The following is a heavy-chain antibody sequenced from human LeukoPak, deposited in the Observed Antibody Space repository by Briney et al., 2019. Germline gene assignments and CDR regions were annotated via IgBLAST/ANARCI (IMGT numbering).Heavy chain of an antibody. J-gene: IGHJ3*02. D-gene: IGHD3-3*01. CDR2: IYTSGST. CDR3: ARNNLFWSGYYTSYGAFDI. Sequence: SETLSLTCTVSGGSISSYYWSWIRQPAGKGLEWIGRIYTSGSTNYNPSLKSRVTISVDTSKNQFSLKLSSVTAADTAVYYCARNNLFWSGYYTSYGAFDIWGQGTMVTVSS. CDR1: GGSISSYY. V-gene: IGHV4-4*07.